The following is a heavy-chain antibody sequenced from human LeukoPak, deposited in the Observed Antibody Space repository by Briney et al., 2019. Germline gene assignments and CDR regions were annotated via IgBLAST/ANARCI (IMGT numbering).Heavy chain of an antibody. CDR1: GFTFSSYA. Sequence: GGSLRLSCVASGFTFSSYAMSWVRQAPGKGLEWVSVISSSGHSTHYADSVKGRFTISRDNAKNSLYLQMNSLRAEDTAVYYCARVSGPLGYCSGGSCYDGYFDYWGQGTLVTVSS. CDR3: ARVSGPLGYCSGGSCYDGYFDY. CDR2: ISSSGHST. V-gene: IGHV3-23*01. J-gene: IGHJ4*02. D-gene: IGHD2-15*01.